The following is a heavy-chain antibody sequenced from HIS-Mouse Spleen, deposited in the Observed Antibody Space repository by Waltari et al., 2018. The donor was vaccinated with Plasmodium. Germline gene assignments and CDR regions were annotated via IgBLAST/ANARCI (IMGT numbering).Heavy chain of an antibody. V-gene: IGHV3-21*01. CDR1: GITFSSYS. CDR3: ARDHNWNYDY. J-gene: IGHJ4*02. D-gene: IGHD1-7*01. Sequence: EVQLVESGGGRVKPGGSLRLSCAASGITFSSYSMNWVRQAPGKGLEWVSSISSSSSYKYYADSVKGRFTISRDNAKNSLYLQMNSLRAEDTAVYYCARDHNWNYDYWGQGTLVTVSS. CDR2: ISSSSSYK.